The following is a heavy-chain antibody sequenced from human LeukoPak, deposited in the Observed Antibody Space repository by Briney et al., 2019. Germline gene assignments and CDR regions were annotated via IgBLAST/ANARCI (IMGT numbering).Heavy chain of an antibody. CDR3: ARDCPAAAGSRWFDP. Sequence: PSETLSLTCTVSGGSISNGGYYWSWIRQHPGKGLEWIGYIYYSGSTYYNPSLKSRVTISVDTSKNQFSLKLSSVTAADTAVYYCARDCPAAAGSRWFDPWGQGTLVTVSS. J-gene: IGHJ5*02. CDR2: IYYSGST. V-gene: IGHV4-31*03. CDR1: GGSISNGGYY. D-gene: IGHD6-13*01.